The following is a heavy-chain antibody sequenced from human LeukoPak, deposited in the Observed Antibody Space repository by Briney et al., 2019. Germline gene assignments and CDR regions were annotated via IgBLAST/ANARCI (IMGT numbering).Heavy chain of an antibody. J-gene: IGHJ5*02. CDR3: ARETPPWVAATQENNWFDP. CDR2: IYYSGST. V-gene: IGHV4-61*08. Sequence: SQTLSLTCTVSGGSLSSGDYYWSWVRQPPGTGLEWLGYIYYSGSTNYNPSLKSRVTISVDTSKNQFSLKLSSVTAADTAVYYCARETPPWVAATQENNWFDPWGQGTLVTVSS. D-gene: IGHD2-15*01. CDR1: GGSLSSGDYY.